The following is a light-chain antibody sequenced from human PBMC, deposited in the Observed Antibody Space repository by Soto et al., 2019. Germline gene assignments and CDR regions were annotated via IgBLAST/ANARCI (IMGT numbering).Light chain of an antibody. CDR2: AAS. J-gene: IGKJ5*01. CDR3: QQSYSTLSIS. Sequence: DIQMTQTPSSLSASVGDRATITFRASEIISRRLNRYQQKPGKAPNLLIYAASTLQKGVPSRFSGGGSGTDFTHGISILQPKGCATYFCQQSYSTLSISFGQGTRLEIK. V-gene: IGKV1-39*01. CDR1: EIISRR.